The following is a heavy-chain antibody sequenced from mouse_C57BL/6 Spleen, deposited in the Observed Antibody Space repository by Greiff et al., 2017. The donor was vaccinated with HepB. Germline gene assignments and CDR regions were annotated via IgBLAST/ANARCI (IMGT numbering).Heavy chain of an antibody. V-gene: IGHV14-1*01. Sequence: EVQLQQSGAELVRPGASVKLSCTASGFNIKDYYMHWVKQRPEQGLEWIGRIDPEDGDTEYAPKFQGKATMTADTSSNTAYLQLSSLTSEDTAVYYCYTSHYYGSSVDYWGQGTTLTVSS. D-gene: IGHD1-1*01. CDR1: GFNIKDYY. J-gene: IGHJ2*01. CDR2: IDPEDGDT. CDR3: YTSHYYGSSVDY.